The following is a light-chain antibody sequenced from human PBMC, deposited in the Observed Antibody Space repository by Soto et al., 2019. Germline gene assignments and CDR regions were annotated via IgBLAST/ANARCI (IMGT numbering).Light chain of an antibody. V-gene: IGKV3-11*01. CDR1: QSVSSY. CDR2: DAS. Sequence: EIVLTQSPATLSLSPGERATLSCRASQSVSSYLAWYQQKPGQAPRLLIYDASNRATGIPARFSGSGSGTDFTLTISSLEHEDCAVYYCQQRSNWPRTFGQGTKVEIK. J-gene: IGKJ1*01. CDR3: QQRSNWPRT.